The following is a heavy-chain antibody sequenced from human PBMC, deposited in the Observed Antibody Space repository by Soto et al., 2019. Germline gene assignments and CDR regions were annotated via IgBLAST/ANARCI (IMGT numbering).Heavy chain of an antibody. V-gene: IGHV3-21*01. D-gene: IGHD5-12*01. J-gene: IGHJ4*02. CDR1: GFTFSSYS. Sequence: PGGSLRLSCAASGFTFSSYSMNWVRQAPGKGLEWVSSISSSSSYIYYADSVKGRFTISRDNAKNSLYLQTNSLRAEDTAVYYCARVTERGYASDYWGQGTLVTVSS. CDR2: ISSSSSYI. CDR3: ARVTERGYASDY.